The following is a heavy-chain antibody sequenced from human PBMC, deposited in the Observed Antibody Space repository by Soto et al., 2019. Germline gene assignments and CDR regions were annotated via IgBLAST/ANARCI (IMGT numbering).Heavy chain of an antibody. V-gene: IGHV1-18*01. Sequence: QVQLVQSGPEVKKPGASVQVSCKTSGYTFTSYGISWVRQAPGQGLEWMGWISTYKGNTNYAQKFQGRVTMTTDTSTSTAYMELRSLRSDDTAVYYCATRSPAFDYWGQGTLVTVSS. CDR3: ATRSPAFDY. J-gene: IGHJ4*02. CDR1: GYTFTSYG. CDR2: ISTYKGNT.